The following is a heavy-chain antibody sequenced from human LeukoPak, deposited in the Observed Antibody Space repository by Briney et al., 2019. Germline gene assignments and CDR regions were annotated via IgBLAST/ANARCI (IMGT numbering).Heavy chain of an antibody. CDR2: INPNSGSR. Sequence: GASVKVSCKAFGYTFTGYHMHWVRQAPGHGLEWMGWINPNSGSRSYAQKFQGRVTMTRDTSISTAYMELSRLKSDDTAVYYCARGDGYSYGYLGYWGQGTLVTVSS. J-gene: IGHJ4*02. CDR1: GYTFTGYH. D-gene: IGHD5-18*01. CDR3: ARGDGYSYGYLGY. V-gene: IGHV1-2*02.